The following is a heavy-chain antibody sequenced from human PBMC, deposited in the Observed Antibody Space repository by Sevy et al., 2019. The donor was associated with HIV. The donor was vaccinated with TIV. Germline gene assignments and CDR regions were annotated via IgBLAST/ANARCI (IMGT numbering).Heavy chain of an antibody. D-gene: IGHD2-15*01. CDR2: IIPIFGTA. Sequence: ASVKVSCKASGGTFSSYAISWVRQAPGQGLEWMGGIIPIFGTANYAQKFQGRVTITADNSTSTAYMELSSLRSEDTAVYYCARINPVDRMYYFDYWGQGTLVTVSS. V-gene: IGHV1-69*06. J-gene: IGHJ4*02. CDR1: GGTFSSYA. CDR3: ARINPVDRMYYFDY.